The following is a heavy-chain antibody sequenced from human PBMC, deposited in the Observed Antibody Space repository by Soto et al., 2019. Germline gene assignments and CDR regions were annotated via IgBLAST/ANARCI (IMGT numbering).Heavy chain of an antibody. CDR1: GYTFTRYG. Sequence: ASVKVSCKTSGYTFTRYGITWLSQANGQGLEWMGIISTSGGSTNYAQRYQGRVIVTRDTSTNTVYMELSSLKSDDTAVYYCARGVGSGDYWGQGTLVTVSS. CDR2: ISTSGGST. D-gene: IGHD3-3*01. J-gene: IGHJ4*02. V-gene: IGHV1-46*03. CDR3: ARGVGSGDY.